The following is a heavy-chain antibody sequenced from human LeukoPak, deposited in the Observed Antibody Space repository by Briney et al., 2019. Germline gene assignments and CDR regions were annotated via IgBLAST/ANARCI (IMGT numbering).Heavy chain of an antibody. CDR1: GYTFTGYY. J-gene: IGHJ4*02. Sequence: APVKVSCKASGYTFTGYYMHWVRQAPEQGLEWMGWINPNSGGTNYAQKFQGRVTMTRDTSISTAYMELSRLRSDDTAVYYCARAVSYYYDSSGYSADYWGQGTLVTVSS. CDR2: INPNSGGT. CDR3: ARAVSYYYDSSGYSADY. V-gene: IGHV1-2*02. D-gene: IGHD3-22*01.